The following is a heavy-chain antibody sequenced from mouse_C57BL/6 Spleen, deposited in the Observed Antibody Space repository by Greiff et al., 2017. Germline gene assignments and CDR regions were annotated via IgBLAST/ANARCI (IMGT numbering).Heavy chain of an antibody. CDR3: TRRAYYGSGDSHLAV. V-gene: IGHV1-15*01. J-gene: IGHJ1*03. D-gene: IGHD1-1*01. Sequence: QVHVKQSGAELVRPGASVTLSCKASGYTFTAYEMHWVKQTPVHGLEWIGAIDPETGGTAYNQKFKGKAILTADKSSSPAYMELRSLTSEDPAGYYCTRRAYYGSGDSHLAVWGTGTTVTVSS. CDR2: IDPETGGT. CDR1: GYTFTAYE.